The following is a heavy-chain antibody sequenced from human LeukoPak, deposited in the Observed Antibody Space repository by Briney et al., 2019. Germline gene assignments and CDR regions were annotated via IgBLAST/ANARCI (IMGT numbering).Heavy chain of an antibody. V-gene: IGHV5-51*01. D-gene: IGHD3-10*01. Sequence: GESLKISCNGSGYSFSNYWIGWVRQMPGKGLEWIGIIYRGDADTRYSPSFQGHVTISTAKSISPAYLQWSSLKASDTAMYYCARRGIGWFDPWGQGTLVTVSS. CDR1: GYSFSNYW. CDR2: IYRGDADT. J-gene: IGHJ5*02. CDR3: ARRGIGWFDP.